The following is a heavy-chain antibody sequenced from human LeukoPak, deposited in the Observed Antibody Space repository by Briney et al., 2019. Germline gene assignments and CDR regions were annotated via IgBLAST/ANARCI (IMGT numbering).Heavy chain of an antibody. Sequence: SVKVSCKASGGTFSRYAISWGRQAPGQGLEWMGRIIPIFGIANYAQKFQGRVTITADKSTSTAYMELSSLRSEDTAVYYCASSYTTLGYCSGGSCYGNWGQGTLVTVPS. CDR2: IIPIFGIA. J-gene: IGHJ4*02. V-gene: IGHV1-69*04. D-gene: IGHD2-15*01. CDR3: ASSYTTLGYCSGGSCYGN. CDR1: GGTFSRYA.